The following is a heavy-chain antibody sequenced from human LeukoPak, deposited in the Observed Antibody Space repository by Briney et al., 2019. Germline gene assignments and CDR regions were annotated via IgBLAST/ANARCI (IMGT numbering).Heavy chain of an antibody. V-gene: IGHV4-31*03. J-gene: IGHJ6*02. Sequence: SETLSLTCTVSGGSISSGGYYWSWIRQHPGKGLEWIGYIYYSGSTYYNPSLKSRVTISVDTSKNQFPLKLSSVTAADTAVYYCARDRSPYYYYGMDVWGQGTTVTVSS. CDR3: ARDRSPYYYYGMDV. CDR2: IYYSGST. CDR1: GGSISSGGYY.